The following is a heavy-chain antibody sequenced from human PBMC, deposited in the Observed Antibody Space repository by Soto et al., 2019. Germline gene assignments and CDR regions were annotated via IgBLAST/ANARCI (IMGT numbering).Heavy chain of an antibody. J-gene: IGHJ2*01. CDR3: AKNRGSGSYTNWNFDV. CDR1: GFTFSNYA. V-gene: IGHV3-23*01. CDR2: IHGGGDYK. D-gene: IGHD1-26*01. Sequence: EVQVLESGGGLVQPGGSLRLSCAASGFTFSNYAMSWVRQAPGKGLEWVSTIHGGGDYKHYTDSVKGRFTISRDNSRNTLFLQMNSLRAEDTALYYCAKNRGSGSYTNWNFDVWGRGTLVTVSS.